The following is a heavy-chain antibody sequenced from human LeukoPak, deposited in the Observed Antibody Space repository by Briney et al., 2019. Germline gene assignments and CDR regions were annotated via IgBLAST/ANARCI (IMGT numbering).Heavy chain of an antibody. CDR1: GGSFSGYY. D-gene: IGHD3-10*01. CDR2: INHSGST. CDR3: ARDRITMVRGVTTTYYFDY. Sequence: SETLSLTCAVYGGSFSGYYWSWIRQPPGKGLEWIGEINHSGSTNYNPSLKSRVTISVDTSKNQFSLKLSSVTAADTAVYYCARDRITMVRGVTTTYYFDYWGQGTLVTVSS. V-gene: IGHV4-34*01. J-gene: IGHJ4*02.